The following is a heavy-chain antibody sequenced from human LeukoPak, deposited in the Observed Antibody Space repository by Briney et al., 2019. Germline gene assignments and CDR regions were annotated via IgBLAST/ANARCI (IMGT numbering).Heavy chain of an antibody. Sequence: SETLSLTCTVSGGSINNYHWSWIRQPPGKGLEWIGYIYYRGSTNYTPSLKSRVTMSVDTSKNQFSLRLSSVTAADTAVYYCVRHYDYGDYAPFDYWGQGTLVTVSS. CDR1: GGSINNYH. V-gene: IGHV4-59*08. J-gene: IGHJ4*02. D-gene: IGHD4-17*01. CDR3: VRHYDYGDYAPFDY. CDR2: IYYRGST.